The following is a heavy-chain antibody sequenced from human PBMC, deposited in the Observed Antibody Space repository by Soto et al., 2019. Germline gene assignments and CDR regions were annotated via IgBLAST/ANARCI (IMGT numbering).Heavy chain of an antibody. V-gene: IGHV1-69*13. Sequence: GASVKVSCKASGGTFSSYAISWVRQAPGQGLEWMGGIIPIFGTANYAQKFQGRVTITADESTSTAYMELSSLRSEDTAVYYCARGDRHGPGGYFDYWGQGTLVTVSS. CDR2: IIPIFGTA. CDR1: GGTFSSYA. CDR3: ARGDRHGPGGYFDY. J-gene: IGHJ4*02.